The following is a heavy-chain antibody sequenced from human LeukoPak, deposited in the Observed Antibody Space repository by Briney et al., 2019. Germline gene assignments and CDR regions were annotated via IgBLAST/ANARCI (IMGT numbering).Heavy chain of an antibody. V-gene: IGHV3-7*01. CDR3: ARDPSGSPYDY. Sequence: GGSLRLSCAASGFTFSSYWMNWVRQAPGKGLEWVANIKQDGSEKHYLDSVKGRFTISRDNAKNSLYLQMNSLRAEDTAVYYCARDPSGSPYDYWGQGTLVTVSS. J-gene: IGHJ4*02. CDR1: GFTFSSYW. CDR2: IKQDGSEK. D-gene: IGHD3-10*01.